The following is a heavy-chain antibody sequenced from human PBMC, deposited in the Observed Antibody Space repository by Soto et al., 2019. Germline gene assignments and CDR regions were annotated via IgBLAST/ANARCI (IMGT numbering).Heavy chain of an antibody. Sequence: QVQLVQSGAELKKPGSSVKVSCKASGGNFTNYGISWVRQAPGQGLEWMGGIIPLFGTTNYAQKFRGRVTVTADESTSTVYMELHSLRSEDTAIYYCARAHGTSWYNWFDPWGQGTLVTVSS. J-gene: IGHJ5*02. CDR1: GGNFTNYG. V-gene: IGHV1-69*01. D-gene: IGHD6-13*01. CDR2: IIPLFGTT. CDR3: ARAHGTSWYNWFDP.